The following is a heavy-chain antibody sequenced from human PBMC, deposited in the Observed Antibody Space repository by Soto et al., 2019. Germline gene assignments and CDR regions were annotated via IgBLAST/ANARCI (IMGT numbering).Heavy chain of an antibody. CDR3: ARESRYCSGGSCYFLPGIDY. Sequence: QVQLVQSGAEVKKPGSSVKVSCKASGGTFSSYAISWVRQAPGQGLEWMGGIIPIFGTANYAQKFQGRVTITADEATSTACMELGSLRCEDTAVYYWARESRYCSGGSCYFLPGIDYWGQGTLVTVSS. D-gene: IGHD2-15*01. CDR2: IIPIFGTA. CDR1: GGTFSSYA. V-gene: IGHV1-69*12. J-gene: IGHJ4*02.